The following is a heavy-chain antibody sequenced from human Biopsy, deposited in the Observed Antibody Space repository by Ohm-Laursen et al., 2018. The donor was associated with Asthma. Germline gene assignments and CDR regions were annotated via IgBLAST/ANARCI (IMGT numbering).Heavy chain of an antibody. Sequence: TQTLTLTCSFSGFSLSSSGANVNWIRHPPGKALEWLARIDWEEDKFYSTSLRTRLTISKGSSEDQVVLTMTNMGPVDTATYYCTRHNDYWGPGILVTVSS. CDR3: TRHNDY. D-gene: IGHD1-14*01. J-gene: IGHJ4*02. V-gene: IGHV2-70*04. CDR1: GFSLSSSGAN. CDR2: IDWEEDK.